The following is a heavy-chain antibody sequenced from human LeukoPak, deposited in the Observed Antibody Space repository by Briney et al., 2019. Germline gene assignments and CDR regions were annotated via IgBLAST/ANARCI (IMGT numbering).Heavy chain of an antibody. V-gene: IGHV1-69*13. J-gene: IGHJ6*02. CDR2: IIPIFGTA. D-gene: IGHD3-9*01. CDR1: GGTFSSYA. CDR3: ARRPYYDILTGYQYYYGMDV. Sequence: SVTVSCKASGGTFSSYAISWVRQAPGQGLEWMGGIIPIFGTANYAQKFQGRVTITADESTSTAYMELSSLRSEDTAVYYCARRPYYDILTGYQYYYGMDVWGQGTTVTVSS.